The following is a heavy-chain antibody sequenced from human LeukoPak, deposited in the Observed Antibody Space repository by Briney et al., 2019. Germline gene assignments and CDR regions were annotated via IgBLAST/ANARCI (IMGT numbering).Heavy chain of an antibody. D-gene: IGHD3-3*01. CDR1: GFTFSSYA. J-gene: IGHJ4*02. Sequence: PGGSLRLSCAASGFTFSSYAMHWVRQAPGKGLEWVSGTSWNSGSIGYADSVKGRFTISRDNAKNSLYLQMNSLRAEDTALYYCAKGPWSGYYEGYFDYWGQGTLVTVSS. CDR3: AKGPWSGYYEGYFDY. V-gene: IGHV3-9*01. CDR2: TSWNSGSI.